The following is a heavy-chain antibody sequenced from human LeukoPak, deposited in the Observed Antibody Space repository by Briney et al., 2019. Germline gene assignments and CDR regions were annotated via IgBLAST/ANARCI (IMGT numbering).Heavy chain of an antibody. CDR3: ARGEQLEN. CDR2: IWYDGSKK. CDR1: GFTFSSFG. V-gene: IGHV3-33*01. Sequence: GGSLRLSCAASGFTFSSFGMHWVRQAPGKGLEWVAIIWYDGSKKYYADSLRGRFTISRDNSKNTLYLQMNSLRAEDTAEYYCARGEQLENWGQGTLVTVSS. D-gene: IGHD6-13*01. J-gene: IGHJ4*02.